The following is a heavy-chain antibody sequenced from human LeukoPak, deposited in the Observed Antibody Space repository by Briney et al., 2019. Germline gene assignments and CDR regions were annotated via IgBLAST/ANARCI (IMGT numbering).Heavy chain of an antibody. CDR3: ALKRGTTGTFFFDY. Sequence: ESGPTLVKPPQTLTLTCTFSGFSLRTRGVGVGWVRQPPGTALEWLSLIYWDDDKRYSPSLKSRLTITKDTSKNQVVLTMTNMDPVDTATYYCALKRGTTGTFFFDYCGQGTLVTVSS. CDR1: GFSLRTRGVG. CDR2: IYWDDDK. J-gene: IGHJ4*02. D-gene: IGHD1-1*01. V-gene: IGHV2-5*02.